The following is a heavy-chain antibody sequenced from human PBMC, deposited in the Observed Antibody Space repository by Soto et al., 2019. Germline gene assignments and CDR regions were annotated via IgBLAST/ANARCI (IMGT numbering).Heavy chain of an antibody. CDR3: AREDDYSNPRYYYGMDV. V-gene: IGHV1-18*01. J-gene: IGHJ6*02. Sequence: VQSGPEVKKPGASVKVSCQASGYTLSSHGVSWVRQAPGQGLEWIGWISAYNGNTNFAQKFQGRVTMTTDTSTSTAYMELRSLRADDTAVYYCAREDDYSNPRYYYGMDVWGQGTTVTVSS. CDR2: ISAYNGNT. CDR1: GYTLSSHG. D-gene: IGHD4-4*01.